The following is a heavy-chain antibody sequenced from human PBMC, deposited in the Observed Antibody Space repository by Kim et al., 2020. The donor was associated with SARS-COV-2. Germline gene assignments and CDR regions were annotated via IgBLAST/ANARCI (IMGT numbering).Heavy chain of an antibody. D-gene: IGHD1-26*01. CDR3: ARDKHSGSFNFDY. V-gene: IGHV1-69*01. J-gene: IGHJ4*02. Sequence: YAQKFQGRVTITADESTSTAYMELSSLRSEDTAVYYCARDKHSGSFNFDYWGQGTLVTVSS.